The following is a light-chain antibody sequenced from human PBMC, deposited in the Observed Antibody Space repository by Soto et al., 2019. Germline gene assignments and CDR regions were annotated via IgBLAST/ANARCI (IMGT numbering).Light chain of an antibody. V-gene: IGLV2-14*01. CDR3: TSFTATNTLVI. CDR2: EVT. CDR1: SSDVGGYNY. Sequence: QSALTQPASVSGSPGQSITISCTGTSSDVGGYNYVSWYQQHPGKAPKVLIYEVTNRPSGVSNRFSGSKSGNTASLTISGLQAEDEADYYCTSFTATNTLVIFGGGTKLPVL. J-gene: IGLJ2*01.